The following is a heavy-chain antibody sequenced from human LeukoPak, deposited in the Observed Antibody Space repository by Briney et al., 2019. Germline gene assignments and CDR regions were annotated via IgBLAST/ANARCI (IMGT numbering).Heavy chain of an antibody. J-gene: IGHJ4*02. CDR1: GFTFSSYG. Sequence: GGSLRLSCAAPGFTFSSYGMHWVRQAPGKGLEWVAFIRYDGSNKYYADSVKGRFTISRDNSKNTLYLQMNSLRAEDTAAYYCANTRYYYDSSGFSLDYWGQGTLVTVSS. D-gene: IGHD3-22*01. V-gene: IGHV3-30*02. CDR3: ANTRYYYDSSGFSLDY. CDR2: IRYDGSNK.